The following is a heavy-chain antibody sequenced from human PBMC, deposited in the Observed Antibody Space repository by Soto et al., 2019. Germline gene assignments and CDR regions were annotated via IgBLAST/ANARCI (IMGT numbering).Heavy chain of an antibody. CDR3: ASRRYYDSSGYYLFDY. CDR1: GGSISSGDYY. Sequence: QVQLQESGPGLVKPSQTLSLTCTVSGGSISSGDYYWSWIRQPPGKGLEWIGYIYYSGSTYYNPSLKSRVTMSVDTSKNQFSLKLSSVTAADTAVYYCASRRYYDSSGYYLFDYWGQGTLVTVSS. J-gene: IGHJ4*02. V-gene: IGHV4-30-4*01. CDR2: IYYSGST. D-gene: IGHD3-22*01.